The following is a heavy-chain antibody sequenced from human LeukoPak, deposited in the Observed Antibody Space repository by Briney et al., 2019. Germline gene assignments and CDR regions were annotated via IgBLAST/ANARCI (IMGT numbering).Heavy chain of an antibody. CDR1: GFTFSSYG. V-gene: IGHV3-30*02. CDR2: IGFDGSKI. J-gene: IGHJ4*02. D-gene: IGHD2-8*01. Sequence: PGGSLRLSCVASGFTFSSYGMQWVRQAPGKGLEWVAFIGFDGSKIYYADSVKGRFTISRDNSKNTVNLQMNSLRVEDTSVYYCTKDSDTYGHRHFDHWGQETLVTVSS. CDR3: TKDSDTYGHRHFDH.